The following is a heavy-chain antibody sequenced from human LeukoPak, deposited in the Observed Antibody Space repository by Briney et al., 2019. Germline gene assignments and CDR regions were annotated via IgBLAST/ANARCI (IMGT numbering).Heavy chain of an antibody. CDR1: GTSITRTY. J-gene: IGHJ4*02. V-gene: IGHV4-59*08. CDR3: ARLVAVTGSVDYFDT. Sequence: PSETLSLTCTVSGTSITRTYWSWIRQPPGKGLEWIGYIYYSGTTNYNPSLKSRVTMSVDTSNYQFSLKLSSVTAADTAVYYCARLVAVTGSVDYFDTWGQGTLVTVSS. CDR2: IYYSGTT. D-gene: IGHD6-19*01.